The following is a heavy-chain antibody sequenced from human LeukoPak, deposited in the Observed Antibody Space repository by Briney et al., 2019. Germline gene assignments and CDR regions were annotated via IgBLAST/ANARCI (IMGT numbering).Heavy chain of an antibody. D-gene: IGHD2-2*01. CDR2: ISSSSTYI. CDR3: SRGGCSSTSCKPGY. Sequence: PGGSLGLSCAASGFTFSNYNMNWVRQAPGKGLEWVSSISSSSTYIYYADSVKGRFTISRDNAKYSLYLQMNSLRAEDTAVYYCSRGGCSSTSCKPGYWGQGTLVTVSS. J-gene: IGHJ4*02. CDR1: GFTFSNYN. V-gene: IGHV3-21*06.